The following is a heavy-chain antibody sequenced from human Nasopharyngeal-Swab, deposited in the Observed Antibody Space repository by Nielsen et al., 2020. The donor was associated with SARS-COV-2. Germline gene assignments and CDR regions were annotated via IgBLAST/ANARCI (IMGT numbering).Heavy chain of an antibody. V-gene: IGHV4-39*01. CDR2: IYYSGAT. J-gene: IGHJ6*03. CDR3: VRDNYYHYYMDV. Sequence: WIRQPPGKGLEWIGSIYYSGATYYSPSLKGRLTISVDTSQNRFSLTVSSVTASDTAVYYCVRDNYYHYYMDVWGQGTTVTVSS. D-gene: IGHD2-15*01.